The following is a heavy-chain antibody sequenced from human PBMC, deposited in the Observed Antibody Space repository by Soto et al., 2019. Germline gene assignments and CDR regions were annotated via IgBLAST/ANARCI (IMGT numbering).Heavy chain of an antibody. V-gene: IGHV1-8*01. CDR1: GYTFTSYD. CDR2: MNPDSGNT. J-gene: IGHJ6*01. D-gene: IGHD2-21*02. CDR3: ASIRLAYRGGDCSTGATTYDYYGMDV. Sequence: QVQLVQSGAEVKKPGASVKVSCKASGYTFTSYDINWVRQATGQGLEWMGWMNPDSGNTGYAQKFQGRVTMTRDTSINTAYMELSRLRSESTAVYFCASIRLAYRGGDCSTGATTYDYYGMDVWGQGTTVTVSS.